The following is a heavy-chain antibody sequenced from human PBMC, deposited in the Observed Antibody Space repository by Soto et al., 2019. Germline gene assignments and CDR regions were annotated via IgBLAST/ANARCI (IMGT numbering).Heavy chain of an antibody. J-gene: IGHJ4*02. V-gene: IGHV1-18*04. CDR3: ARDSDLRYFDILLDY. CDR2: ISAYNGNT. Sequence: QVQLVQSGAEVKKPGASVKVSCKASGYTFTSYGLSWVRQAPGQGLEWMGWISAYNGNTNYAQKLQGRVTMTTDTSTSTAYMELRSLRSDDTAVYYCARDSDLRYFDILLDYWGQGTLVTVSS. D-gene: IGHD3-9*01. CDR1: GYTFTSYG.